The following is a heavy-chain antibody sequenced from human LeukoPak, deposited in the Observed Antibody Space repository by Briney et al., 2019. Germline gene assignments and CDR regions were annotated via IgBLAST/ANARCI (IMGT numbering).Heavy chain of an antibody. CDR1: GYTFTSYY. V-gene: IGHV1-46*01. J-gene: IGHJ5*02. D-gene: IGHD3-10*01. Sequence: ASVKVSCKASGYTFTSYYMHWVRQAPGQGLEWMGIINPSGGSTSYAQKFQGRVTMTRDTSISTAYMELSRLRSDDTAVYYCARAYYYGSGSRNNWFDPWGQGTLVTVSS. CDR2: INPSGGST. CDR3: ARAYYYGSGSRNNWFDP.